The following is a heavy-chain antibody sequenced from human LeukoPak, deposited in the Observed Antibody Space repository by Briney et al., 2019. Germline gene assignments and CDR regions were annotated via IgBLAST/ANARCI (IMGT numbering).Heavy chain of an antibody. V-gene: IGHV4-30-4*02. D-gene: IGHD6-19*01. Sequence: SETLSLTCTVSGGSISSGDYYWSWIRQPPGKGLEWIGYIYYSGSTYYNPSLKSRVTISVDTSKNQFSLKLSSVTAADTAVYYCASLASGWPVGGFDYWGQGTLVTVSS. J-gene: IGHJ4*02. CDR1: GGSISSGDYY. CDR2: IYYSGST. CDR3: ASLASGWPVGGFDY.